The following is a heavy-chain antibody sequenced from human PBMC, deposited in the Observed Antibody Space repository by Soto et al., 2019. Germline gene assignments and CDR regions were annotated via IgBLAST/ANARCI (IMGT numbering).Heavy chain of an antibody. CDR1: GGSISSGGYY. J-gene: IGHJ4*02. CDR3: ARRRITMVRGVIIGYFDY. D-gene: IGHD3-10*01. Sequence: SETLSLTCTVSGGSISSGGYYWSWIRQHPGKGLEWIGYIYYSGSTYYNPTLKSRVTISVDTSKNQFSLKLSSVTAADTAVYYCARRRITMVRGVIIGYFDYWGQGTLVTVSS. V-gene: IGHV4-31*03. CDR2: IYYSGST.